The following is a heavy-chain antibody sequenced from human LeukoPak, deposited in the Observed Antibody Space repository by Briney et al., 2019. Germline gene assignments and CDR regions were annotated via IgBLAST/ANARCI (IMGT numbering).Heavy chain of an antibody. CDR2: ISYDGGNK. J-gene: IGHJ4*02. V-gene: IGHV3-30-3*01. CDR1: GFTFSSYA. CDR3: ARDGYSGSYFDY. D-gene: IGHD5-12*01. Sequence: GRSLRLSCAASGFTFSSYAMHWVRQAPGKGLEWVAVISYDGGNKYYADSVKGRFTISRDNSKNTLYLQMNSLRAEDTAVYYCARDGYSGSYFDYWGQGTLVTVSS.